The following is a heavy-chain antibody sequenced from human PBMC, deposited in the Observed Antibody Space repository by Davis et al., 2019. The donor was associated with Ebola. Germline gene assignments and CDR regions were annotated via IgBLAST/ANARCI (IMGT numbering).Heavy chain of an antibody. J-gene: IGHJ4*02. V-gene: IGHV1-18*01. D-gene: IGHD3-16*01. CDR1: GYTFTSYG. Sequence: ASVKVSCKASGYTFTSYGISWVRQAPGQGLEWMGWISAYNGNTNYAQRLQGRVTMTTDTSTSTAYMELRSLRSDDTAVYYCARDPGGMSVARFDYWGQGTLVTVSS. CDR2: ISAYNGNT. CDR3: ARDPGGMSVARFDY.